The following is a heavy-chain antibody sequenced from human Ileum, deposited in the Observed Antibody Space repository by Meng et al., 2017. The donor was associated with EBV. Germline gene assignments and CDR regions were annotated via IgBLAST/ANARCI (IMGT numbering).Heavy chain of an antibody. D-gene: IGHD3-16*01. CDR1: GYTFIGYT. V-gene: IGHV1-3*01. Sequence: QVNLVQSGADVMQPGASAKISCKASGYTFIGYTIHWVRQAPGQRLEWMGWINAGNGNTKYSQKFQGRVTFNRDAFASTAYMELSSLRSEDTAVYYCARDYGFYFDNWGQGTLVTVSS. CDR3: ARDYGFYFDN. J-gene: IGHJ4*02. CDR2: INAGNGNT.